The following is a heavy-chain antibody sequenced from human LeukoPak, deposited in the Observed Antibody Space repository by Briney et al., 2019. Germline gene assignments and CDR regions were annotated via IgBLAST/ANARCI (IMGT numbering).Heavy chain of an antibody. J-gene: IGHJ4*02. V-gene: IGHV7-4-1*02. CDR2: INTNTGNP. D-gene: IGHD2-2*01. CDR3: ARREYCSSTSCYPFDY. CDR1: GYTFTSYA. Sequence: ASVKVSCKASGYTFTSYAMNWVRQAPGQGLEWMGWINTNTGNPTYAQGFTGRFVFSLGTSVSTAYLQISSLKAEDTAVYYCARREYCSSTSCYPFDYWGQGTLVTVSS.